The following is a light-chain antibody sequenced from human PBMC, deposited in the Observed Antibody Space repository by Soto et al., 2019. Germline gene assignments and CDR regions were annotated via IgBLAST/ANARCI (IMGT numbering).Light chain of an antibody. V-gene: IGLV7-46*01. CDR2: DTN. J-gene: IGLJ1*01. Sequence: QAVVTQEPSLTVSPGGTVTLTCGSSTGAVTSGHYPYWFQQKPGQPPRTLIYDTNNKHSWTPARFSGSLLGGKAALTLSGAQPEDEAEYYCLLLYPGTRRVFGGGTKVTVL. CDR3: LLLYPGTRRV. CDR1: TGAVTSGHY.